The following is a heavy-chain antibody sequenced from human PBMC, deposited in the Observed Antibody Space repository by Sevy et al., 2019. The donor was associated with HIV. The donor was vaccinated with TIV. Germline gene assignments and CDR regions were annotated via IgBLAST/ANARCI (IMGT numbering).Heavy chain of an antibody. D-gene: IGHD3-16*01. CDR2: IKQDGSEE. CDR3: AKNLYYESHDY. Sequence: GGSLRLSCAASGFSFSSYWMTWVRQAPGKGLEWVAYIKQDGSEEYYVDSVKGRFTISRDNAKNSLYLQMNSLRAEDTAVYYCAKNLYYESHDYWGQGTLVTVSS. CDR1: GFSFSSYW. J-gene: IGHJ4*02. V-gene: IGHV3-7*01.